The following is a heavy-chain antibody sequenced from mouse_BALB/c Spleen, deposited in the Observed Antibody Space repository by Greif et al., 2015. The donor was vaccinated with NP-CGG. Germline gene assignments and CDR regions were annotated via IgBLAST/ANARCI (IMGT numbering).Heavy chain of an antibody. V-gene: IGHV5-17*02. CDR1: GFTFSSFG. J-gene: IGHJ3*01. Sequence: EVKLVESGGGLVQPGGSRKLSCAASGFTFSSFGMHWVRQAPEKGLEWVAYISSGSSTIYYADTVKGRFTISRDNPKNTLFLQMTSLRSEDTAMYYCATITTVTYWGQGTLVTVSA. CDR2: ISSGSSTI. CDR3: ATITTVTY. D-gene: IGHD1-1*01.